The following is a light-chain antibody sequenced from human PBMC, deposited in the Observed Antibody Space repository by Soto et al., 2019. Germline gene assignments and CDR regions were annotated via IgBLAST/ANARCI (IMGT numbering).Light chain of an antibody. CDR1: QGISNY. CDR3: QELSSYQFT. J-gene: IGKJ3*01. V-gene: IGKV1-9*01. CDR2: AAS. Sequence: DVQLTQSPSFLSASVGDRVTITCRASQGISNYLAWYQQKPGKAPNLLIYAASTLQSGVPSRFSGSGSGTEFTLTISSLQPEDFATYFCQELSSYQFTFGHGTKVDIK.